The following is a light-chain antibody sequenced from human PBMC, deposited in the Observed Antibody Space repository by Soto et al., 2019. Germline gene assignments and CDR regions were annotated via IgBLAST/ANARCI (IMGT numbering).Light chain of an antibody. CDR3: QQYNTYPLT. J-gene: IGKJ4*01. CDR1: RSISTW. Sequence: DIQMTQSPSTLSASVGDRVTITCRASRSISTWLAWYQQKPGKAPKLLIYKASSLEGGVPSRFSGSGSGTEFNITISSLQPDDFATYYCQQYNTYPLTFGGGTTVDIK. CDR2: KAS. V-gene: IGKV1-5*03.